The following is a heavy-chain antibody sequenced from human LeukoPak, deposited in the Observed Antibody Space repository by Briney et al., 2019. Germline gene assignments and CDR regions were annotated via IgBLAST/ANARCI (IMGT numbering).Heavy chain of an antibody. Sequence: SVKVSCKASGGTFSSYASSWARQAPGQGLEWMGRIIPILGIASYAQKFQGRVTITADKSTSTAYMELSSLRSEDTAVYYCATIAVAGNAGDYYGMDVWGQGTTVTVSS. CDR3: ATIAVAGNAGDYYGMDV. V-gene: IGHV1-69*04. CDR1: GGTFSSYA. CDR2: IIPILGIA. D-gene: IGHD6-19*01. J-gene: IGHJ6*02.